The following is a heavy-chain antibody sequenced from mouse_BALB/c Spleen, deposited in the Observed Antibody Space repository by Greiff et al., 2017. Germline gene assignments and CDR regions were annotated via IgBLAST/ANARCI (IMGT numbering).Heavy chain of an antibody. CDR1: GYAFSSSW. CDR2: IYPGDGAT. J-gene: IGHJ3*01. CDR3: AREKDY. Sequence: QVQLQQSGPELVKPGASVTISCKASGYAFSSSWMNWVKQRPGQGLEWIGRIYPGDGATNYSGKFKGKATLTADKSSSTDYMQLSSLTSVDSAVYDCAREKDYWGQGTPVTVSA. V-gene: IGHV1-82*01.